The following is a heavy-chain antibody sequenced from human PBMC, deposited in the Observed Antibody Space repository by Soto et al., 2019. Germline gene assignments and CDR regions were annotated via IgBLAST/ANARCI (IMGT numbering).Heavy chain of an antibody. CDR3: ARHPRGIAAAGTRVTWFDP. D-gene: IGHD6-13*01. J-gene: IGHJ5*02. CDR2: IYYSGST. V-gene: IGHV4-39*01. Sequence: KTSETLSLTCTVSGGSISSSSYYWGWIRQPPGKGLEWIGSIYYSGSTYYNPSLKSRVTISVDTSKNQFSLKLSSVTAADTAVYYCARHPRGIAAAGTRVTWFDPWGQGTLVTVSS. CDR1: GGSISSSSYY.